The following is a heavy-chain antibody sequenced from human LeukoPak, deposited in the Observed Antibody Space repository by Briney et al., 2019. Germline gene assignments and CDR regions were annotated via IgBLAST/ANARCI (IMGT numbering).Heavy chain of an antibody. CDR2: VTGSGGHT. CDR3: AKGGSGWNLDPKYNYYYMDV. Sequence: GGSLRLSCAASGFTFDSYAMSWVRQAPGKGLEWVSDVTGSGGHTYYADSVKGRFTISRDNSKDTLYLQMNSLRADDTALYYCAKGGSGWNLDPKYNYYYMDVWGKGTTVTVSS. CDR1: GFTFDSYA. D-gene: IGHD6-19*01. V-gene: IGHV3-23*01. J-gene: IGHJ6*03.